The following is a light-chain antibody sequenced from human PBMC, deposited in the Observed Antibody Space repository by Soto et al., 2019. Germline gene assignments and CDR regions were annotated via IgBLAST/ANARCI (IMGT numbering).Light chain of an antibody. CDR3: QQYNTWPYT. CDR1: QSVGSN. V-gene: IGKV3-15*01. CDR2: DAS. J-gene: IGKJ2*01. Sequence: EIVLTHSPATLSASPGERATLSCRASQSVGSNLAWYQQRPGQHPRLLIYDASTRSTDIPARFSGGGSGKEFTLTIGSLQSEDSAVYYCQQYNTWPYTFGQGTKVQI.